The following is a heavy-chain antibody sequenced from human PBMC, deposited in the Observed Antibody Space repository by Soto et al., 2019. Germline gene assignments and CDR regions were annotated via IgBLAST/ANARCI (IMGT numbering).Heavy chain of an antibody. Sequence: QVQLVESGGGVVQPGRSLRLSCAASGFTFSSYGMHWVRQAPGKGLEWVAVIWYDGSNKYYADSVKGRFTISRDNTKNTLYLQMNRLRAEDTAVYYCASAWGSGWSPSTLDYWGQGTLVSVSS. V-gene: IGHV3-33*01. J-gene: IGHJ4*02. CDR2: IWYDGSNK. D-gene: IGHD6-19*01. CDR3: ASAWGSGWSPSTLDY. CDR1: GFTFSSYG.